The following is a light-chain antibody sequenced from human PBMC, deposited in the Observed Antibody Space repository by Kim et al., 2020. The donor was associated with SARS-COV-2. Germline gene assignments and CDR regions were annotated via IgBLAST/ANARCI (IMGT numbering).Light chain of an antibody. Sequence: ALGQTVRIKCQGDSLRSYYASWYQQKPGQAPVLVIYGKNNRPSGIPDRFSGSSSGNTASLTITVAQAEDEADYYCNSRDSSGNHWVFGGGTQLTVL. V-gene: IGLV3-19*01. CDR2: GKN. CDR3: NSRDSSGNHWV. CDR1: SLRSYY. J-gene: IGLJ3*02.